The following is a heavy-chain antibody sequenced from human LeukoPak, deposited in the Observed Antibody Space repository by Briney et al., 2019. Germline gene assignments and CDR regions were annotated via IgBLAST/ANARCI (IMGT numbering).Heavy chain of an antibody. CDR2: ILPIFGTA. Sequence: SVKVSCKTSGYTFTGYYIHWVRQAPGQGLEWMGEILPIFGTANYAQKFQGRVTITADESTSTAYMELSSLRSEDTAVYYCARDHLVGSSWMGYFDYWGQGTLVTVSS. D-gene: IGHD6-13*01. CDR3: ARDHLVGSSWMGYFDY. CDR1: GYTFTGYY. J-gene: IGHJ4*02. V-gene: IGHV1-69*13.